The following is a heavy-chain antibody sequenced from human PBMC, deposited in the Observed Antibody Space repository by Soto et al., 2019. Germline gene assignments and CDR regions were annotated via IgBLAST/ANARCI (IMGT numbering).Heavy chain of an antibody. D-gene: IGHD6-13*01. Sequence: GGSLRLSCAASGSTFSSYSMNWVRQAPGKGLEWVSSISSSSSYIYYADSVKGRFTISRDNAKNSLYLQMNSLRAEDTAVYYCARDLYSSSWYPLDYWGQGTLVTVSS. J-gene: IGHJ4*02. V-gene: IGHV3-21*01. CDR2: ISSSSSYI. CDR3: ARDLYSSSWYPLDY. CDR1: GSTFSSYS.